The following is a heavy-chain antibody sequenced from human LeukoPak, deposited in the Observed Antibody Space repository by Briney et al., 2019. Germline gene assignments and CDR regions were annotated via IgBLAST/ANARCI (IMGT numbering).Heavy chain of an antibody. J-gene: IGHJ4*02. CDR2: ISGSGGST. V-gene: IGHV3-23*01. CDR1: GFTFSSYA. D-gene: IGHD2-2*01. Sequence: GGSLRLSCAASGFTFSSYAMSWVRQAPGKGLEWVSAISGSGGSTYYADSVKGRFTISRDNSKNTLYLQMNSLRAEDTAVYYCVKESRWPGYCSSTSCSFDYWGQGTLVTVSS. CDR3: VKESRWPGYCSSTSCSFDY.